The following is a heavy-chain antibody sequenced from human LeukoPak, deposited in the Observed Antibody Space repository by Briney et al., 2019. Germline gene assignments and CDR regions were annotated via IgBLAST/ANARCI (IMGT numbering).Heavy chain of an antibody. CDR3: ARVLAMNYFDY. J-gene: IGHJ4*02. CDR2: IYHGGST. Sequence: SETLSLTCAVSGYSISSGYYWGWIRQPPGKGLEWIGNIYHGGSTYYNPSLKSRVTISVDTSRTQFSLKLDSVTAADTAVYYYARVLAMNYFDYWGQGTLVTVSS. CDR1: GYSISSGYY. V-gene: IGHV4-38-2*01.